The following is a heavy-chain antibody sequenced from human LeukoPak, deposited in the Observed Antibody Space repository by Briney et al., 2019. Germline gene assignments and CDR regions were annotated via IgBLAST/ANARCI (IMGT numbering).Heavy chain of an antibody. CDR3: AKDPSIVAADTFDY. CDR2: IRYDGSNK. Sequence: PGGSLRLSCAASGFTFSSYGMHWVRQAPGKGLEWVAFIRYDGSNKYSADSVKGRFTISRDNSKNTLYLQMNSLRAEDTAVYYYAKDPSIVAADTFDYWGQGTLVTVSS. D-gene: IGHD6-13*01. CDR1: GFTFSSYG. J-gene: IGHJ4*02. V-gene: IGHV3-30*02.